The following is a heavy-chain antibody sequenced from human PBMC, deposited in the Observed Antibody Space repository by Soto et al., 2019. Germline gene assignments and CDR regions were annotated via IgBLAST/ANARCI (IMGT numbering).Heavy chain of an antibody. V-gene: IGHV3-30*18. CDR3: AKDGGYDARYYDYMDV. D-gene: IGHD5-12*01. J-gene: IGHJ6*03. CDR1: GFTFSSYG. Sequence: QVQLVESGGGVVQPGGSLRLYCAASGFTFSSYGMHWVRQAPGKGLEWVAVISHDGSNKYYVESVRGRFTVTRDNPKNTLYMQVNSLRPEDTAVYYWAKDGGYDARYYDYMDVWGKGTTVTVSS. CDR2: ISHDGSNK.